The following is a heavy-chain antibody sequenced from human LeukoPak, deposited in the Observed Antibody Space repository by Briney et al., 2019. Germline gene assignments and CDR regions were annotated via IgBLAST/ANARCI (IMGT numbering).Heavy chain of an antibody. D-gene: IGHD1-26*01. CDR2: IYTSGST. J-gene: IGHJ4*02. CDR1: GGSISSYY. CDR3: ARVGATKYFDY. V-gene: IGHV4-4*07. Sequence: SETLSLTCTVSGGSISSYYWSWIRQPAGKGLEWIGRIYTSGSTYYNPSLKGRVTISVDTSKNQFSLKLSSVTAADTAVYYCARVGATKYFDYWGQGTLVTVSS.